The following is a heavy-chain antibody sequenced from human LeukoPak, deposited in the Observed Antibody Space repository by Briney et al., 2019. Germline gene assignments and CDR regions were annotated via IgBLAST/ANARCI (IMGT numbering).Heavy chain of an antibody. Sequence: SETLSLTCTVSGGSINNFYWSRIRHPPGRGREWSGYISHSGRTNYNPSLQSRVSMSVDTSKNQFSLKLSSVTAADTAIYYCARDGRVNCSGSGSRCYYYYYHMDVGGQGTTVTVSS. CDR3: ARDGRVNCSGSGSRCYYYYYHMDV. V-gene: IGHV4-59*01. D-gene: IGHD2-15*01. CDR2: ISHSGRT. CDR1: GGSINNFY. J-gene: IGHJ6*03.